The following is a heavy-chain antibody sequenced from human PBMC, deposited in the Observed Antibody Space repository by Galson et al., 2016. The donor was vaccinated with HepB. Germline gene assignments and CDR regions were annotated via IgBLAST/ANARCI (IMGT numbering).Heavy chain of an antibody. D-gene: IGHD3-10*01. Sequence: QSGAEVKKPGESLRISCKGSGYKFTSYWISWVRQMPGKGLEWMGRIDPSDSYTKYSPSFEGHVPISADKSISTAYLEWSSLKASDTAMYYCARQPTPSMIRGIISNWFDPWGQGTLVTVSS. CDR3: ARQPTPSMIRGIISNWFDP. V-gene: IGHV5-10-1*01. J-gene: IGHJ5*02. CDR2: IDPSDSYT. CDR1: GYKFTSYW.